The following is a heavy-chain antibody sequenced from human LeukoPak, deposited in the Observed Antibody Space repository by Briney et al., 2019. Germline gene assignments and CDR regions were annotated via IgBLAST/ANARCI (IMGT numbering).Heavy chain of an antibody. J-gene: IGHJ3*02. CDR2: IYHSGST. CDR1: GYSISSGYY. CDR3: AVLFPAEYAFDI. D-gene: IGHD2/OR15-2a*01. V-gene: IGHV4-38-2*02. Sequence: SETLSLTCTVSGYSISSGYYWGWIRQPPGKGLEWIGSIYHSGSTYYNPSLKSRVTISVDTSKNQFSLKLSSVTAADTAVYYCAVLFPAEYAFDIWGQGTMVTVSS.